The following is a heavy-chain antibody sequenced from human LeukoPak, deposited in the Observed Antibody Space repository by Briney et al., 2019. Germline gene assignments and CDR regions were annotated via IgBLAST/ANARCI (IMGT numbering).Heavy chain of an antibody. V-gene: IGHV4-59*01. CDR1: GASISSYY. Sequence: SETLSLTCTVAGASISSYYWSWIRQPPGKGLEWIGYIYYSGNTNYNPSLKSRVTISVDTSKNQFSLKLSSVTAADTAIYYCATFNYPYYGMDVWGQGTTVTVSS. CDR2: IYYSGNT. J-gene: IGHJ6*02. CDR3: ATFNYPYYGMDV. D-gene: IGHD5-24*01.